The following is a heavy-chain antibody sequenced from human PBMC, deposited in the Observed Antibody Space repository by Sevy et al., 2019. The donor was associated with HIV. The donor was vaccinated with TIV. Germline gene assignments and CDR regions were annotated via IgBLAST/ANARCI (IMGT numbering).Heavy chain of an antibody. CDR2: ISSSSSYI. V-gene: IGHV3-21*01. D-gene: IGHD2-15*01. Sequence: GGSLRLSCAASGFTFSSYSMNRVRQAPGKGLEWVSSISSSSSYIYYADSVKGRFTISRDNAKNSLYLQMNSLRAEDTAVYYCARDIWIVSGPGFSSGMDVWGQGTTVTVSS. CDR1: GFTFSSYS. CDR3: ARDIWIVSGPGFSSGMDV. J-gene: IGHJ6*02.